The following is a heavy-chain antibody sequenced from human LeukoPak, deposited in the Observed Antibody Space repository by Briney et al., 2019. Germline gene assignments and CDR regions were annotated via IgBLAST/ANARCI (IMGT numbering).Heavy chain of an antibody. CDR1: GGSFSGYY. J-gene: IGHJ6*03. V-gene: IGHV4-34*01. CDR2: INHSGST. CDR3: ARVPLGLTYYYMDV. Sequence: PSETLSLTCAVYGGSFSGYYWSWIRQPPGKGLEWIGEINHSGSTNYNPSLKSRVTISVDTSKNQFSLKLSSVTAADTAVYYCARVPLGLTYYYMDVWGKGTTVTVSS.